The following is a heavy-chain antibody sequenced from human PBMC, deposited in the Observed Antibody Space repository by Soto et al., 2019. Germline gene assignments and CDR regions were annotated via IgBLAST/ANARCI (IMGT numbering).Heavy chain of an antibody. Sequence: SETLSLTCTVSGGSISNYYWNWIRQPAGKGLEWIGRIYTSGSTNYNPSLKSRVTMSVDTSKNQFSLKLSSVTAADTAVYYCARSIAAAGWGFDYWGKGTLVTVS. J-gene: IGHJ4*02. D-gene: IGHD6-13*01. CDR3: ARSIAAAGWGFDY. CDR2: IYTSGST. V-gene: IGHV4-4*07. CDR1: GGSISNYY.